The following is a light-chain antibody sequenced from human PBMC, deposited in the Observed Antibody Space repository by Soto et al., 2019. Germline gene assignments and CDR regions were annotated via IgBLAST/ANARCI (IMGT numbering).Light chain of an antibody. CDR3: QQYDSVLGT. CDR1: QSISHW. Sequence: DMQITQSPATLSASVGDSVTITCRASQSISHWLAWYQQKPGKAPKFLIYDASSLESGVPSRFSGSGSGTEFTLTISSMQPDDFAKYYCQQYDSVLGTFGPGTKVDIK. CDR2: DAS. J-gene: IGKJ1*01. V-gene: IGKV1-5*01.